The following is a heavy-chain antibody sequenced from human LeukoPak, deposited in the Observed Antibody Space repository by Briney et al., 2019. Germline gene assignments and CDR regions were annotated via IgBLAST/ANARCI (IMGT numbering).Heavy chain of an antibody. CDR2: MNPNSGNT. V-gene: IGHV1-8*01. Sequence: ASVKVSCKASGYTFTSYDINWVRQATGQGLEWTGWMNPNSGNTGYAQKFQGRVTMTRNTSISTAYMELSSLRSEDTAVYYCARVHGGDDAFDIWGQGTMVTVSS. J-gene: IGHJ3*02. D-gene: IGHD4-23*01. CDR3: ARVHGGDDAFDI. CDR1: GYTFTSYD.